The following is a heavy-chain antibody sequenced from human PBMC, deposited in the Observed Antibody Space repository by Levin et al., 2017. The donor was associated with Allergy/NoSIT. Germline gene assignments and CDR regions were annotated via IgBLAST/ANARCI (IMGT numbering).Heavy chain of an antibody. CDR2: INPNSGGT. CDR1: GYTFTGYY. Sequence: ASVKVSCKASGYTFTGYYMHWVRQAPGQGLEWMGWINPNSGGTNYAQKFQGRVTMTRDTSISTAYMELSRLRSDDTAVYYCARIRSGYCSGGSFQICAEYFQHWGQGTLVTVSS. D-gene: IGHD2-15*01. V-gene: IGHV1-2*02. J-gene: IGHJ1*01. CDR3: ARIRSGYCSGGSFQICAEYFQH.